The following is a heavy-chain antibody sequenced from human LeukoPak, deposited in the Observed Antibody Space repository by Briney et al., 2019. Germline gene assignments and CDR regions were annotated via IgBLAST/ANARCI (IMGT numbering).Heavy chain of an antibody. D-gene: IGHD3-22*01. CDR3: ARGAANYYDSSGYQN. CDR1: GFTVSSNY. CDR2: IYSGGKT. J-gene: IGHJ4*02. V-gene: IGHV3-53*01. Sequence: GSLRLSCAASGFTVSSNYMSWVRQAPGKGLEWVSVIYSGGKTHYADSVKGRFTISRDNSKNTLYLQMNSLRAEDTAVYYCARGAANYYDSSGYQNWGQGTLVTVSS.